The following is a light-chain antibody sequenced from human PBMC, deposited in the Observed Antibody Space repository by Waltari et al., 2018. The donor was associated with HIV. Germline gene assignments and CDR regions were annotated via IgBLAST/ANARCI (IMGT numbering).Light chain of an antibody. J-gene: IGLJ1*01. Sequence: SYVLTQPPSVSVAPGATARMTCGGYDSGTRSVHWSKKRPGQAPVLVIYNDSDRPSGIPERFSGSNSENTATLTISRVEAGDEADYYCQVWDTSSDHRYVFGPGTKVTVL. V-gene: IGLV3-21*04. CDR1: DSGTRS. CDR2: NDS. CDR3: QVWDTSSDHRYV.